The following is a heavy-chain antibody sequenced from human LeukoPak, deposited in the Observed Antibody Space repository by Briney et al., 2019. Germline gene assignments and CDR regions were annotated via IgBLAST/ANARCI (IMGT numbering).Heavy chain of an antibody. V-gene: IGHV1-69*06. J-gene: IGHJ4*02. D-gene: IGHD3-22*01. Sequence: ASVKVSCKASGGTFSSYAISWVRQAPGQGLEWMGGIIPIFGTANYAQKFQGRVTITADKSTSTAYMELSSLRSEDTAVYYCAVGDSSGGGDYWGQGTLVTVSS. CDR1: GGTFSSYA. CDR3: AVGDSSGGGDY. CDR2: IIPIFGTA.